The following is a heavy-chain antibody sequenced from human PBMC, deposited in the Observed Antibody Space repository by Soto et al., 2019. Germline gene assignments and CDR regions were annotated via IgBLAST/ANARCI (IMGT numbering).Heavy chain of an antibody. CDR3: GRDTYYDGSGYHSGGVDF. CDR1: GGTFSSYG. J-gene: IGHJ4*02. Sequence: QVQLVQSGAEVKKPGSSVKVSCKASGGTFSSYGISWVRQAPGQGLEWMGGIVPWFGTVDYAQRFQGRVTITADKSTTTAYMELSGLSSEDTAIYYCGRDTYYDGSGYHSGGVDFWGQGTLVTVSS. CDR2: IVPWFGTV. V-gene: IGHV1-69*06. D-gene: IGHD3-22*01.